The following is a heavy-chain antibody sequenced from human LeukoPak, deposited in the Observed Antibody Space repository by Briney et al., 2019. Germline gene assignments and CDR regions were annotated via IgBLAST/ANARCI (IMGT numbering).Heavy chain of an antibody. CDR3: ARGHYYDSSGYYTYDAFDI. V-gene: IGHV4-4*07. CDR2: IYTSGST. Sequence: SETLSLTCTVSGGSISSYYWSWIRQPAGKGLEWIGRIYTSGSTSYNPSLKSRVTMSVDTSKNQFSLKLSSVTAADTAVYYCARGHYYDSSGYYTYDAFDIWGQGIMVTVSS. CDR1: GGSISSYY. J-gene: IGHJ3*02. D-gene: IGHD3-22*01.